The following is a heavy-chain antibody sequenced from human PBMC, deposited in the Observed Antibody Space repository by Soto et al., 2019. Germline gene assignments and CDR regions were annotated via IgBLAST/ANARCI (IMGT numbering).Heavy chain of an antibody. J-gene: IGHJ4*02. D-gene: IGHD1-20*01. CDR3: ARDRFRDNWNDVVQYFDY. CDR2: ISSSSSYI. CDR1: GFTFSSYS. Sequence: KSGGSLRLSCAASGFTFSSYSMNWVRQAPGKGLEWVSSISSSSSYIYYADSVKGRFTISRDNAKNSLYLQMNSLRAEDTAVYYCARDRFRDNWNDVVQYFDYWGQGTLVTVSS. V-gene: IGHV3-21*01.